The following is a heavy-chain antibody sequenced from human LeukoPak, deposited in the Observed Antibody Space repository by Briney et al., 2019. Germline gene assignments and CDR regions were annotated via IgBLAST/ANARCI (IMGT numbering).Heavy chain of an antibody. J-gene: IGHJ2*01. D-gene: IGHD3-3*01. CDR1: GYRFIGYY. V-gene: IGHV1-2*02. CDR3: ARDREDTWRSPGFFDL. CDR2: INPKTGAT. Sequence: ASVKVSCKASGYRFIGYYIHWVRQAPGQGLEWMRWINPKTGATKYAQTFQGRVAMTRDRPITTVYLDLSRLRSDDTALYFCARDREDTWRSPGFFDLWGRGTLVTVSS.